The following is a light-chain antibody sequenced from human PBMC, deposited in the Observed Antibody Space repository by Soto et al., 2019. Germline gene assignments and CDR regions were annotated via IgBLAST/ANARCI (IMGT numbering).Light chain of an antibody. Sequence: AIQMTQSPSSLSASVGDRVTITCRASQGIGTELGWYQQRPGKAPRPLIYGTSTLQHGVPSRFSGSGSDTDFTLIISSLQPEDFATYYCLQDSTYPRTFGQGTKVEIK. J-gene: IGKJ1*01. CDR3: LQDSTYPRT. V-gene: IGKV1-6*01. CDR2: GTS. CDR1: QGIGTE.